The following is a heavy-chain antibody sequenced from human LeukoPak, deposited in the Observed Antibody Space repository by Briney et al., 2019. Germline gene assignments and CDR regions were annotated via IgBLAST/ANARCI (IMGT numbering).Heavy chain of an antibody. CDR3: ARQGTSTWFWFDP. CDR2: IYPGDSDT. V-gene: IGHV5-51*01. D-gene: IGHD6-13*01. Sequence: GESLQISCKGSGYSFTSYWIVWVRQVPGKGLEWMGIIYPGDSDTRYSPSFQGQVTISADKSISTASLQWNSLKASDSAIYYCARQGTSTWFWFDPWGQGTLVTVSS. CDR1: GYSFTSYW. J-gene: IGHJ5*02.